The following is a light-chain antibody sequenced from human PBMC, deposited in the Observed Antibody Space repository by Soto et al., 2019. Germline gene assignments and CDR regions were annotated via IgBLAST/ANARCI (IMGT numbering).Light chain of an antibody. CDR1: SSDVGGYNY. Sequence: QSALTQPASVSGSPGQSITISCTGTSSDVGGYNYVSWYQQHPGKATKLMIYEVSNRPSGVSNRFSGSKSGNTASLTISGIQAEDEADYYCSSYTSGSTGVFGGGTKVTVL. CDR3: SSYTSGSTGV. CDR2: EVS. J-gene: IGLJ3*02. V-gene: IGLV2-14*01.